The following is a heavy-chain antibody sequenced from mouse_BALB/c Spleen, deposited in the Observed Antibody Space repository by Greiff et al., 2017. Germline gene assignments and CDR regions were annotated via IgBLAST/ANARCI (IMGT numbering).Heavy chain of an antibody. CDR3: ARSRPFDY. CDR1: GFTFSSFG. J-gene: IGHJ2*01. V-gene: IGHV5-17*02. CDR2: ISSGSSTI. Sequence: DVMLVESGGGLVQPGGSRKLSCAASGFTFSSFGMHWVRQAPEKGLEWVAYISSGSSTIYYADTVKGRFTISRDNPKNTLFLQMTSLRSEDTAMYYCARSRPFDYWGQGTTLTVSS.